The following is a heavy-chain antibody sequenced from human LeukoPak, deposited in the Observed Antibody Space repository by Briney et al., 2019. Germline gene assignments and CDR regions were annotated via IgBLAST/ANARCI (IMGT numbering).Heavy chain of an antibody. CDR1: GYTFTSYY. Sequence: ASVKVSCKASGYTFTSYYIHWVRQAPGQGLEWMGIINPSDTSTNCAQEFQGRVTMTRDTSTSTVYMELSSLKSEDTAVYYCARDQAFDIWGQGTMVTVSS. CDR3: ARDQAFDI. J-gene: IGHJ3*02. CDR2: INPSDTST. V-gene: IGHV1-46*01.